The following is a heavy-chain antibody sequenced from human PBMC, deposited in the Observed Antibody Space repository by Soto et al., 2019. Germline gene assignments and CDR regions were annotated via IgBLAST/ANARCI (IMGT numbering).Heavy chain of an antibody. J-gene: IGHJ4*02. CDR2: IYYSGST. Sequence: KPSETRSLTCTVSGGSISSYYWSWIRQPPGKGLEWIGYIYYSGSTNYNPSLKSRVTISVDTSKNQFSLKLSSVTAADTAVYYCARGVAGNFDYWGQGSLVTVSS. CDR3: ARGVAGNFDY. V-gene: IGHV4-59*01. D-gene: IGHD6-19*01. CDR1: GGSISSYY.